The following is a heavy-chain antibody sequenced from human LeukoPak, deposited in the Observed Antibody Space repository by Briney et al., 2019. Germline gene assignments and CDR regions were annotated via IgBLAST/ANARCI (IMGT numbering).Heavy chain of an antibody. J-gene: IGHJ4*02. Sequence: TGGSLRLSRAASGFTVSSNYMSWVRQAPGKGLEWVSVIYSGGSTYYADSVKGRFTISRDNSKNTLYLQMNSLRAEDTAVYYCARARPQYSSGWYFDYWGQGTLVTVSS. CDR2: IYSGGST. V-gene: IGHV3-53*01. D-gene: IGHD6-19*01. CDR1: GFTVSSNY. CDR3: ARARPQYSSGWYFDY.